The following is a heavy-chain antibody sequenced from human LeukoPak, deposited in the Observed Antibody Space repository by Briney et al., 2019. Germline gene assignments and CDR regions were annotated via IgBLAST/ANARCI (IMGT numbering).Heavy chain of an antibody. J-gene: IGHJ3*02. CDR2: ITGSSSTI. V-gene: IGHV3-48*04. Sequence: PGGSLRLSCAASGFTFSSYSMNWARQAQGKGLEWVSYITGSSSTIYYADSVRGRFTISRDNAKNSLYLQMNSLRVEDTALYYCTRVRSVGGNPHAFNIWGQGTMVTVSS. D-gene: IGHD4-23*01. CDR3: TRVRSVGGNPHAFNI. CDR1: GFTFSSYS.